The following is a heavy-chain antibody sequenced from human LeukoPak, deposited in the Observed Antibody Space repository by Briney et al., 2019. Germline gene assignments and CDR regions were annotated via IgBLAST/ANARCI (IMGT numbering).Heavy chain of an antibody. CDR1: GGFFSGYY. CDR3: ARSGLGWSYYYYGMDV. J-gene: IGHJ6*02. D-gene: IGHD4-23*01. Sequence: SETLSLTCAVYGGFFSGYYWSWIRQPPGKGLEWIGGINDSGSTNYNPSLKSRVTISVDTSKNQFSLELSSVTAADTAVYYCARSGLGWSYYYYGMDVWGQGTTVTVSS. CDR2: INDSGST. V-gene: IGHV4-34*01.